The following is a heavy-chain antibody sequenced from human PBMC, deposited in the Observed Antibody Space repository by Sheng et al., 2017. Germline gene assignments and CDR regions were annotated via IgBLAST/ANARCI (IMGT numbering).Heavy chain of an antibody. CDR1: GFTFSSYA. J-gene: IGHJ3*02. D-gene: IGHD6-19*01. V-gene: IGHV3-30*04. CDR2: ISYDGSNK. Sequence: QVQLVESGGGVVQPGRSLRLSCAASGFTFSSYAMHWVRQAPGKGLEWVAVISYDGSNKYYADSVKGRFTISRDNSKNTLYLQMNSLRVDDTAVYYCARDLSGWYAFDIWGQGTMVTVSS. CDR3: ARDLSGWYAFDI.